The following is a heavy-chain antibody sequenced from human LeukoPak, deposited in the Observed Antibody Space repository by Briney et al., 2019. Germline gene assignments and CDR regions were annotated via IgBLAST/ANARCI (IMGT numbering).Heavy chain of an antibody. D-gene: IGHD4-23*01. J-gene: IGHJ4*02. CDR3: AKNIGGFDY. Sequence: GGSLRLSCAASKFTFNNYAMHWVRQAPGKGLEWVSIISSDGSNKYYADSVKGRFTISRDNSKNTLYLQMNSLRAEDTAVYYCAKNIGGFDYWGQGTLVTVSS. V-gene: IGHV3-30*04. CDR1: KFTFNNYA. CDR2: ISSDGSNK.